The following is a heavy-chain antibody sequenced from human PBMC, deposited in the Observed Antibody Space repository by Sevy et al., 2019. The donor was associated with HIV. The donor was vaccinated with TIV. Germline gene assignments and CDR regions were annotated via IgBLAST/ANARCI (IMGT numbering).Heavy chain of an antibody. V-gene: IGHV3-30*18. Sequence: GGSLRLSCAASGFDFNHYGIYWLRQAPGRGLEWVSFISNSGSDQYYAVSVKGRFTISRHYSNNTVYLEMQSLRSDDTATYFCAKAHIATWWTLDYWGQGTTVTVSS. CDR3: AKAHIATWWTLDY. CDR1: GFDFNHYG. CDR2: ISNSGSDQ. J-gene: IGHJ4*02. D-gene: IGHD2-21*01.